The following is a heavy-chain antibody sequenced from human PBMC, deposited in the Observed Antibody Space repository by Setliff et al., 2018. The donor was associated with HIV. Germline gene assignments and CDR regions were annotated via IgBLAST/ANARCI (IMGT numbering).Heavy chain of an antibody. Sequence: GSLRLSCVASGFTLSDYWMSWVRQSPGKRPEWVANIKKDGAEQYYVDSLKGRFTISRDNAKNSRYLQMRSLKVEDTAVYYCARGAAAHDYWGQGTLVTVSS. CDR2: IKKDGAEQ. CDR3: ARGAAAHDY. V-gene: IGHV3-7*01. CDR1: GFTLSDYW. D-gene: IGHD6-25*01. J-gene: IGHJ4*02.